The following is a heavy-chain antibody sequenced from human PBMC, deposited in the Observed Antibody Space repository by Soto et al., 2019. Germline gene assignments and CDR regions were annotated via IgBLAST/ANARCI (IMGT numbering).Heavy chain of an antibody. CDR2: VWKDGNTK. V-gene: IGHV3-33*01. Sequence: QVQLVESGGGVVQPGQSLRLSCAASGFSVSNYGMHWVRQAPGKGLEWVAVVWKDGNTKHYGDSVKGRFTISRDNSKNTLELQRSSMRGEDTAVYYCARGDAWTDEAFDSWGQGTRVTVSS. CDR1: GFSVSNYG. J-gene: IGHJ3*02. D-gene: IGHD5-12*01. CDR3: ARGDAWTDEAFDS.